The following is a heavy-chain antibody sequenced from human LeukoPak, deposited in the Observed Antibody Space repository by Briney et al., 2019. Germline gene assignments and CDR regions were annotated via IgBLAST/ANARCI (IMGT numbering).Heavy chain of an antibody. Sequence: GGSLRLSCAASGFTFDDYAMHWVRQAPGKGLEWVSGISWNSGSIGYADSVKGRFTISRDNAKNSLYLQMNSLRAEDMALYYCAKDIPGQLVFALGFDYWGQGTLVTVSS. V-gene: IGHV3-9*03. D-gene: IGHD6-6*01. CDR2: ISWNSGSI. J-gene: IGHJ4*02. CDR1: GFTFDDYA. CDR3: AKDIPGQLVFALGFDY.